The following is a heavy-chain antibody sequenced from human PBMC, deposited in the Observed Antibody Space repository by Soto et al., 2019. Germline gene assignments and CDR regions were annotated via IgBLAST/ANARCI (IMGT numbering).Heavy chain of an antibody. J-gene: IGHJ5*02. Sequence: GVSVKVSCKASGYTLTAFYMNWVRQAPGQGLEWMGWVNPNTGVTKYAQKFQGRVTMTRDTSINTAYMELSGLTSDDTAVYYCTTLRLDPWGQGTLVTVSS. D-gene: IGHD3-9*01. CDR3: TTLRLDP. CDR2: VNPNTGVT. V-gene: IGHV1-2*02. CDR1: GYTLTAFY.